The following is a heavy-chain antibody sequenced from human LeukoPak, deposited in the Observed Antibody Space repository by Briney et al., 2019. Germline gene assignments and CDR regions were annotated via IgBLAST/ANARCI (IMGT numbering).Heavy chain of an antibody. J-gene: IGHJ4*02. D-gene: IGHD6-13*01. V-gene: IGHV1-46*01. CDR1: GYTFTSYY. Sequence: ASVTVSCKASGYTFTSYYMHWVRQAPGQGLEWMGIINPSGGSTSYAQKFRGRVTMTRDTSTSTVYMELSSLRSEDTAVYYCARDGSLAAAGHYFDYWGQGTLVTVSS. CDR2: INPSGGST. CDR3: ARDGSLAAAGHYFDY.